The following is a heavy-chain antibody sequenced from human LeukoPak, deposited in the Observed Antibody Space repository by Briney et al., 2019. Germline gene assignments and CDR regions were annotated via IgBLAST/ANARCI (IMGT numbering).Heavy chain of an antibody. D-gene: IGHD2-21*02. CDR1: GGSFSGYY. J-gene: IGHJ4*02. CDR3: ARGKSVTATDY. Sequence: SETLSLTCAVYGGSFSGYYWSWIRQPPGKGPEWIGEINHSGSTNYNPSLKSRVTISVDTSKNQFSLKLSSVTAADTAVYYCARGKSVTATDYWGQGTLVTVSS. V-gene: IGHV4-34*01. CDR2: INHSGST.